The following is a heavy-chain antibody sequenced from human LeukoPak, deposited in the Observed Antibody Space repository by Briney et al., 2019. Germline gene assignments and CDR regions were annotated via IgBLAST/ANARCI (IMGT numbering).Heavy chain of an antibody. J-gene: IGHJ4*02. D-gene: IGHD5-24*01. CDR2: IKQDGSEK. CDR3: ARVGRERRDGYNPPDY. Sequence: PGGSLRLSCAASGFTFSRYWMSWVRQAPGKGLEWVANIKQDGSEKDYVDSVKGRFTISRDNAKNSLYLQMNSLRAEDTAVYYCARVGRERRDGYNPPDYWGQGTLVTVSS. CDR1: GFTFSRYW. V-gene: IGHV3-7*01.